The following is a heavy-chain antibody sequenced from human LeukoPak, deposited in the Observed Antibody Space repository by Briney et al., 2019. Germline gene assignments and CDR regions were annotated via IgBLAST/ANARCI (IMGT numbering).Heavy chain of an antibody. V-gene: IGHV4-4*02. Sequence: PSGTLSLTCAVSGGSISRSNWWSWVRQPPGKGLEWIGEIYHSGSTNYNPSLKSRVTISVDTSKNQFSLKLSSVTAADTAVYYCARVHKNRDSSDYYYVDAFDMWGQGTMVTVSS. CDR3: ARVHKNRDSSDYYYVDAFDM. J-gene: IGHJ3*02. D-gene: IGHD3-22*01. CDR1: GGSISRSNW. CDR2: IYHSGST.